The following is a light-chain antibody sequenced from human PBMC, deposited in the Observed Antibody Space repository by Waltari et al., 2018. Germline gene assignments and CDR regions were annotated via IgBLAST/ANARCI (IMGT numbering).Light chain of an antibody. CDR1: SSNIGSQF. CDR2: NND. Sequence: QSVLTQPPSASGTPGQRVTISCSGSSSNIGSQFVYWFQHLPGAAPKLLIYNNDQRPSGVPVRFSGSKSGTSASLVISGLRSEDEADYFCATWDDRLSAWLFGGGTKLTAL. J-gene: IGLJ3*02. V-gene: IGLV1-47*02. CDR3: ATWDDRLSAWL.